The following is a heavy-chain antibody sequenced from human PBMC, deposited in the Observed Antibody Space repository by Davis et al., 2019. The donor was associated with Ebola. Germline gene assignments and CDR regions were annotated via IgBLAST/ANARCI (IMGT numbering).Heavy chain of an antibody. CDR3: ARLFGVIPVFDY. Sequence: GGSLRLSCAASGFTFSSYGMHWVRQAPGKGLEWVAVIWYDGSNKYYADSVKGRFTVSRDNAKNSLYLEMNSLRDEDTAVYYCARLFGVIPVFDYWGQGTLVTVSS. J-gene: IGHJ4*02. V-gene: IGHV3-33*01. CDR2: IWYDGSNK. D-gene: IGHD3-3*01. CDR1: GFTFSSYG.